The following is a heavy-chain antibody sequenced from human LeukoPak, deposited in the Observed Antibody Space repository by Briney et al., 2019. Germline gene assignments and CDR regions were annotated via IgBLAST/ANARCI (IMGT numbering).Heavy chain of an antibody. CDR1: GGSFSGYY. CDR2: INHSGST. D-gene: IGHD2-2*03. Sequence: PSETLSLTCAVYGGSFSGYYWSWIRQPPGKGLEWIGEINHSGSTNYNPSLKSRVTISLDTSKNQFSLKLTSVTAADTAVYYCARAGYASSWYAQFPFSFDSWGHGALVTVSS. J-gene: IGHJ4*01. CDR3: ARAGYASSWYAQFPFSFDS. V-gene: IGHV4-34*01.